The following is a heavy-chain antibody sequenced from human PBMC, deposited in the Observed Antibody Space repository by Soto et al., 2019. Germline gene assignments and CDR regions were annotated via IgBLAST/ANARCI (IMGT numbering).Heavy chain of an antibody. J-gene: IGHJ4*02. V-gene: IGHV4-34*01. D-gene: IGHD3-22*01. Sequence: SETLSLTCAVYGGSFSGYYWSWIRQPPGKGLEWIGEINHSGSTNYNPSLKSRVTISVDTSKNQFSLKLSSVTAADTAVYYCARGYYYDSSGYYPRFDYWGQGTLVTVSS. CDR2: INHSGST. CDR1: GGSFSGYY. CDR3: ARGYYYDSSGYYPRFDY.